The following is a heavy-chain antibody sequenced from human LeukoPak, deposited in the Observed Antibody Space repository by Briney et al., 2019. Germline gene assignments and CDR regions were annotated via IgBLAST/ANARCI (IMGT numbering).Heavy chain of an antibody. CDR3: ARDQYGSEPY. CDR2: ISGYSGSA. J-gene: IGHJ4*02. D-gene: IGHD3-10*01. Sequence: GASVKVSCKASGYTFTNYGINWVRQAPGQELEWMGWISGYSGSASYAQKFQGRVTLTTDTSSNTAYMELRSLRAGDTAVYYCARDQYGSEPYWGQGTLVTVSS. CDR1: GYTFTNYG. V-gene: IGHV1-18*01.